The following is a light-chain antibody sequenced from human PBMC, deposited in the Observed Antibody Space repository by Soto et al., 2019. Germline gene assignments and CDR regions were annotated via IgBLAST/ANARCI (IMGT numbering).Light chain of an antibody. Sequence: EIVMTQSPATLSVSPGERATLSCRASQTVSSYLAWYQQKPGQAPRLLIYGASTRATGIPARFSGSGSGTEFPLTISSLQSEDFAVYYCQQCSDWPLTPFGPGTKVEIK. J-gene: IGKJ3*01. CDR2: GAS. V-gene: IGKV3-15*01. CDR1: QTVSSY. CDR3: QQCSDWPLTP.